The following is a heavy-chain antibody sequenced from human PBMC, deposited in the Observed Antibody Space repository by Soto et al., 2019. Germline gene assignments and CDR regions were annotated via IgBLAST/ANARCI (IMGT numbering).Heavy chain of an antibody. CDR3: ARSTTSRTPDAFDI. CDR1: GFTFSDHY. Sequence: GVSLRLSFAASGFTFSDHYMDWVRQAPGKGLEWVGRTRNKAASYTTEYAASVKGRFTISRDDSKNSLYLQMNSLKTEDTAVYYCARSTTSRTPDAFDIWGQGTMVTVSS. D-gene: IGHD4-17*01. J-gene: IGHJ3*02. CDR2: TRNKAASYTT. V-gene: IGHV3-72*01.